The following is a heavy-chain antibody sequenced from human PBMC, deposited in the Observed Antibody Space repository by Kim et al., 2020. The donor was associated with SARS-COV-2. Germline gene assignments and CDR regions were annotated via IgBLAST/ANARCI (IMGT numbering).Heavy chain of an antibody. J-gene: IGHJ6*02. CDR1: GYSFTSYW. CDR2: IDPSDSYT. V-gene: IGHV5-10-1*01. D-gene: IGHD6-13*01. CDR3: ARLGGIAADLYYYGMDV. Sequence: GESLNISCKGSGYSFTSYWISWVRQMPGKGLEWMGRIDPSDSYTNYSPSFQGHVTISADKSISTAYLQWSSLKASDTAMYYCARLGGIAADLYYYGMDVWGQGTTVTVSS.